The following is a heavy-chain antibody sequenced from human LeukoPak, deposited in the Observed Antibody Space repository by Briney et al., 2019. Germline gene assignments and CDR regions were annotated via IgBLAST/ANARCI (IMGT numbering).Heavy chain of an antibody. CDR3: AREYSNQKGSTYYYYYYMDV. CDR1: GYTFTGYY. CDR2: INPNSGGT. V-gene: IGHV1-2*02. J-gene: IGHJ6*03. Sequence: GASVKVSCKASGYTFTGYYMHWVRQAPGQGLEWMGWINPNSGGTNYAQKFQGRVTMTRDTSISTAYMELSRLRSDDTAVYYCAREYSNQKGSTYYYYYYMDVWGKGTTVTVSS. D-gene: IGHD4-11*01.